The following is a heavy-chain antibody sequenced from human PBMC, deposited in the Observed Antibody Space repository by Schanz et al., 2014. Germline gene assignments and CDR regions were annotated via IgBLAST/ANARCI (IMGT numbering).Heavy chain of an antibody. V-gene: IGHV4-61*02. CDR1: GGSIRSGTYY. CDR3: ARDTTWRLDL. J-gene: IGHJ2*01. D-gene: IGHD1-1*01. CDR2: VFPNGIT. Sequence: QVQLQESGPGLVKPSQTLSLTCTVSGGSIRSGTYYWSWIRQPAGKALEWVGRVFPNGITNYNPTLKSRVTTSLDESKNQFSRTLTSLTAADAAVYYCARDTTWRLDLWGRGTLVTVSS.